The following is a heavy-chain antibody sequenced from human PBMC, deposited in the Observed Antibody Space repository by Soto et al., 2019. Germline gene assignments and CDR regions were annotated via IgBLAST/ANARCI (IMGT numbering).Heavy chain of an antibody. V-gene: IGHV1-3*01. CDR1: GYTFTSYA. CDR3: AREGRIAVAGRERTGGHFDY. Sequence: ASVKVSCKASGYTFTSYAMHWVRQAPGQRLEWMGWINAGNGNTKYSQKFQGRVTITRDTSASTAYMELSSLRSEDTAVYYCAREGRIAVAGRERTGGHFDYWGQGTLVTVSS. D-gene: IGHD6-19*01. J-gene: IGHJ4*02. CDR2: INAGNGNT.